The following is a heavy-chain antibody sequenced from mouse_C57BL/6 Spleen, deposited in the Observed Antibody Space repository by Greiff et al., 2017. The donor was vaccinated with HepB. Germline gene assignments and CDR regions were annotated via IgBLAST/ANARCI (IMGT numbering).Heavy chain of an antibody. CDR2: IWGVGST. J-gene: IGHJ3*01. CDR1: GFSLTSYG. V-gene: IGHV2-6*01. CDR3: ASGDSSGPFAY. Sequence: VQLQESGPGLVAPSQSLSITCTVSGFSLTSYGVDWVRQSPGKGLEWLGVIWGVGSTNYNSALKSRLSISKDNSKSQVFLKMNSLQTDDTAMYYCASGDSSGPFAYWGQVTLVTVSA. D-gene: IGHD3-2*02.